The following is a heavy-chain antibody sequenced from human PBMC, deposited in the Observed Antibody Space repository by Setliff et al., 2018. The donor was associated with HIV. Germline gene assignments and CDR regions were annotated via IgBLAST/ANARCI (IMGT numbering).Heavy chain of an antibody. V-gene: IGHV1-8*01. D-gene: IGHD6-19*01. CDR1: GYTFTSYD. Sequence: ASVKVSCKASGYTFTSYDINWVRQATGQGLEWMGWMNPNSGNTGYAQKFQGRVTMTRNTSISTAYMELSSLRSEDTAVYYCARGLAVAGKSYYSYYYMDVWGKGTTVTVAS. CDR3: ARGLAVAGKSYYSYYYMDV. CDR2: MNPNSGNT. J-gene: IGHJ6*03.